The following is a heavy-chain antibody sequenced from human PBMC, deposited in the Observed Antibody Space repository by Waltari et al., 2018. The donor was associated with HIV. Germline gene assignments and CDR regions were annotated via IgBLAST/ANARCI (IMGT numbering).Heavy chain of an antibody. D-gene: IGHD3-22*01. J-gene: IGHJ4*02. CDR2: INSDGSST. CDR1: VFTFSSYW. Sequence: EVQLVESGGGLVQPGGSLRLSCAASVFTFSSYWMPWVRQAPGKGLVWVSRINSDGSSTSYADSVKGRFTISRDNAKNTLYLQMNSLRAEDTAVYYCARDSPGDYYDSSGYYDYWGQGTLVTVSS. V-gene: IGHV3-74*01. CDR3: ARDSPGDYYDSSGYYDY.